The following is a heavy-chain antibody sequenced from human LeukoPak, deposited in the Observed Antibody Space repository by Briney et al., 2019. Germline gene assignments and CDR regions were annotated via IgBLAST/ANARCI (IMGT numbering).Heavy chain of an antibody. CDR3: ARDRGYSYVFGY. CDR1: GFIFSSYV. V-gene: IGHV3-23*01. CDR2: ISASASHT. J-gene: IGHJ4*02. D-gene: IGHD5-18*01. Sequence: GGSLRLSCAASGFIFSSYVMSWVRQGPGMGLESVSAISASASHTYYADSVKGRFTISRDNSKNTLYLQMNSLRAEDTAVYYCARDRGYSYVFGYWGQGTLVTVSS.